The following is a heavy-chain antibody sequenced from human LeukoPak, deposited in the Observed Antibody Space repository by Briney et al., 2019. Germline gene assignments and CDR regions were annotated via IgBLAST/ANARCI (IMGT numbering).Heavy chain of an antibody. V-gene: IGHV1-46*01. D-gene: IGHD6-19*01. CDR1: GYTFTSYY. CDR3: ARDLVVYGSGCPGGW. J-gene: IGHJ4*02. CDR2: INPSGDST. Sequence: ASVKVSCKASGYTFTSYYMHWVRQAPGQGLEWMGIINPSGDSTNYAQKFQGRVTMTRDTSTSTVYMELSSLRSEDTAVYYCARDLVVYGSGCPGGWWGQGTLVTVSS.